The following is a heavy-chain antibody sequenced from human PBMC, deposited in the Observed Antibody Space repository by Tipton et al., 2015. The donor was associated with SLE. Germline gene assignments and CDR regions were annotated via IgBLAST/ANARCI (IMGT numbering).Heavy chain of an antibody. CDR3: ARDGGDGYNHEYFDL. D-gene: IGHD5-24*01. Sequence: LRLSCTVSGGSISSYYWSWIRQPPGKGLEWIGYIYYSGSTNYNPSLKSRVTISVDTSKNQFSLKLSSVTAADTAVYYCARDGGDGYNHEYFDLWGRGTLVTVSS. J-gene: IGHJ2*01. CDR1: GGSISSYY. V-gene: IGHV4-59*01. CDR2: IYYSGST.